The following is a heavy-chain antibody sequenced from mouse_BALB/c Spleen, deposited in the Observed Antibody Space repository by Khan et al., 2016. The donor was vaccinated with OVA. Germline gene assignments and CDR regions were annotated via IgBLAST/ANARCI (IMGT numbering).Heavy chain of an antibody. CDR1: GYSITSDYA. CDR3: ARDGSRYNYAMDY. D-gene: IGHD2-3*01. V-gene: IGHV3-2*02. Sequence: VQLKESGPGLVKPSQSLSLTCTVTGYSITSDYAWNWIRQFPGNKLEWMGYISSSGSTNYNPALISRISITRDTSKNQFFLQLNSVTTEDTATYYCARDGSRYNYAMDYWGQGTSVTVSS. J-gene: IGHJ4*01. CDR2: ISSSGST.